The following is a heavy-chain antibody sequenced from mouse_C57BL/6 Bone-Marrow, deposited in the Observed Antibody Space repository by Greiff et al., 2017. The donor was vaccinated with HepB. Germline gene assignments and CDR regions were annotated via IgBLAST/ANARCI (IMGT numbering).Heavy chain of an antibody. CDR1: GYAFSSSW. D-gene: IGHD3-2*02. Sequence: QVQLKESGPELVKPGASVKISCKASGYAFSSSWMNWVKQRPGKGLEWIGRIYPGDGDTNYNGKFKGKATLTANKSSSTAYIQLSSLTSEDSAVYVCARADSAGAHFDDWGKGTTLTVSS. CDR2: IYPGDGDT. V-gene: IGHV1-82*01. J-gene: IGHJ2*01. CDR3: ARADSAGAHFDD.